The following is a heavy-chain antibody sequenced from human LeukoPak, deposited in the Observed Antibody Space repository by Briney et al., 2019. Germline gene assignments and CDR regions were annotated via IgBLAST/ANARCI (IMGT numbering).Heavy chain of an antibody. CDR3: ARGNKHGTIGYHFDN. D-gene: IGHD2/OR15-2a*01. J-gene: IGHJ4*02. V-gene: IGHV4-31*03. CDR2: IYYSGST. Sequence: PSETLSLTCTVSVGSLSGGTHCWSWIRQLPGKGLEWIGYIYYSGSTSYNPSLRSRVTLSVDTSQNQFSLNLRSVNAADTAVYFCARGNKHGTIGYHFDNWGQGTLVTVSS. CDR1: VGSLSGGTHC.